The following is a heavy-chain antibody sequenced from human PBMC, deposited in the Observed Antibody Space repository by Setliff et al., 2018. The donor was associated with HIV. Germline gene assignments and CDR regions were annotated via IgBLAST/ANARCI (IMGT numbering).Heavy chain of an antibody. CDR1: GFTFGDYA. Sequence: PGGSLRLSCTASGFTFGDYAMSWVRQAPGKGLEWVGFIRGKAYGGTTEYAASVKGRFTISRDDSKSIAYLQMNSLKTEDTAVYSCTRGLVAATPPWLQSAFDIWGQGTMVTVSS. CDR3: TRGLVAATPPWLQSAFDI. CDR2: IRGKAYGGTT. J-gene: IGHJ3*02. D-gene: IGHD2-15*01. V-gene: IGHV3-49*04.